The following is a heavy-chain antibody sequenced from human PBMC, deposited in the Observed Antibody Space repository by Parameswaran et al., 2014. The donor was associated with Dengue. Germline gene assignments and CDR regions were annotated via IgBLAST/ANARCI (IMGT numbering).Heavy chain of an antibody. V-gene: IGHV3-21*01. CDR3: ARGGATLTSGNDY. D-gene: IGHD4-11*01. CDR2: ISSSSSYK. J-gene: IGHJ4*02. Sequence: VRQAPGKGLEWVSSISSSSSYKYYADSVKGRFTISRDNGKNSLYLQMNSLRADDTAVYYCARGGATLTSGNDYWGQGTLVTVSS.